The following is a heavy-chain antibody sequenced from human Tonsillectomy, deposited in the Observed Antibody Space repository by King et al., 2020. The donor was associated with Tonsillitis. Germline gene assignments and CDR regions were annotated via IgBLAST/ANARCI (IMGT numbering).Heavy chain of an antibody. D-gene: IGHD3-10*01. V-gene: IGHV4-4*07. CDR2: IYVSGNT. CDR1: GGSISSYY. CDR3: ASEVRGVMQFDY. J-gene: IGHJ4*02. Sequence: VQLQESGPGLVKPSETLSLTCTVSGGSISSYYWNWIRQPAGKGLEWIGRIYVSGNTNYNPSLKSRVIMSVDTSKNQFSLKLSSVTAADTAVFYYASEVRGVMQFDYWGQGTLVTVSS.